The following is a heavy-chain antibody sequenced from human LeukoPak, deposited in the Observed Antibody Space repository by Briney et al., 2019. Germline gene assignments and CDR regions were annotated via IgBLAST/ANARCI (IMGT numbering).Heavy chain of an antibody. D-gene: IGHD4-17*01. CDR1: GFTVSSNY. V-gene: IGHV3-66*01. CDR3: ARDANGDYFDY. Sequence: GGSLRLSCAASGFTVSSNYMSWVRQAPGKGLEWVSVIYSGGSTYYADSVKGRFTISRDNSKNTPYLQMNGLRAEDTAVYYCARDANGDYFDYWGQGTLVTVSS. CDR2: IYSGGST. J-gene: IGHJ4*02.